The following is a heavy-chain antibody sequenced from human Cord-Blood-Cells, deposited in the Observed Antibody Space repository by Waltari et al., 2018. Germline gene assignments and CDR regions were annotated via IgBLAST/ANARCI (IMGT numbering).Heavy chain of an antibody. CDR3: ARDPTGDRGSR. Sequence: QVQLVQSGAEVKKPGASVKVSCKASGYTFTGYYMHWVRQAPGQGLEWMGWINPNSGGTNDAQKFQGRVTMTRDTSISTAYMELSRLRSDDTAVYYCARDPTGDRGSRWGQGTLVTVSS. D-gene: IGHD7-27*01. V-gene: IGHV1-2*02. CDR2: INPNSGGT. CDR1: GYTFTGYY. J-gene: IGHJ4*02.